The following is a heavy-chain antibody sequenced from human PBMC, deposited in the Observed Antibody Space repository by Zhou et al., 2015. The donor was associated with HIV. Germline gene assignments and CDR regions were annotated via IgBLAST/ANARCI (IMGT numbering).Heavy chain of an antibody. V-gene: IGHV1-69*12. D-gene: IGHD3-22*01. Sequence: QVQLVQSGAEVKKPGSSVKVSCKASGGTFSSYAITWVRQAPGQGLEWMGGIIPMFGTGNYAQNFQGRVTITADESTSTAYMELSSLRSEDTAVYYCARGVGVVVITTNNAFDIWGQGTMVTVSS. CDR1: GGTFSSYA. CDR2: IIPMFGTG. J-gene: IGHJ3*02. CDR3: ARGVGVVVITTNNAFDI.